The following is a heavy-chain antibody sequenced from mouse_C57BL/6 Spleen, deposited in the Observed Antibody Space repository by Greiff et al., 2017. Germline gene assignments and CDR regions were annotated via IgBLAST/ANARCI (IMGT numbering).Heavy chain of an antibody. V-gene: IGHV1-82*01. J-gene: IGHJ2*01. Sequence: VQLQQSGPELVKPGASVKISCKASGYAFSSSWMNWVKQRPGKGLEWIGRIYPGDGDTNYNGKFKGKATLTADKSSSTAYMQLSSLTSEDSAVYFCARLVFITAVVASHYRGQGTTLTVSS. D-gene: IGHD1-1*01. CDR3: ARLVFITAVVASHY. CDR1: GYAFSSSW. CDR2: IYPGDGDT.